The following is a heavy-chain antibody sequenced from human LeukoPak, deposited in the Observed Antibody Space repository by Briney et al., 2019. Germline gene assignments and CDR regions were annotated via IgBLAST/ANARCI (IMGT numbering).Heavy chain of an antibody. Sequence: GESLKISCKGSGYIFTTYWIGWVRQMPGKGLEWMGIIYPGDSDTRYSPSFQGQVTISADKSTSTAYLQWGSLKASDTAIYYCARRRTMRGYFDYWGQGTLVTVSS. CDR1: GYIFTTYW. J-gene: IGHJ4*02. CDR3: ARRRTMRGYFDY. D-gene: IGHD3-10*01. CDR2: IYPGDSDT. V-gene: IGHV5-51*01.